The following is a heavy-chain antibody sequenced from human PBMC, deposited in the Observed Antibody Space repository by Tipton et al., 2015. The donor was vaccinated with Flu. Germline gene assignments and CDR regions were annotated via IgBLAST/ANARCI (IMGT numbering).Heavy chain of an antibody. D-gene: IGHD3/OR15-3a*01. V-gene: IGHV4-59*08. CDR1: GDSISRFY. Sequence: TLSLTYTVSGDSISRFYWSWIRQPPGKGLEWIGYSGSTNYNPSLKNRVTISLDTSKNQFSLQLKSVTASDTAVYYCARLKLFALVNHSYYYGLDVWGQGTTVTVS. CDR2: SGST. CDR3: ARLKLFALVNHSYYYGLDV. J-gene: IGHJ6*02.